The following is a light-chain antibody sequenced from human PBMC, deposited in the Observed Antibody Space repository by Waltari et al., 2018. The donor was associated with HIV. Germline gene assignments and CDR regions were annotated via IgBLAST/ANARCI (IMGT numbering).Light chain of an antibody. CDR2: RNN. CDR3: AAWDDSLL. CDR1: SSNIGSKY. J-gene: IGLJ2*01. V-gene: IGLV1-47*01. Sequence: TISCSGSSSNIGSKYVYWYQQLPGTAPKLLIYRNNQRPSGVPDRFSGSKSGTSASLAISGVRSEDEADYYCAAWDDSLLFGGGTKLTVL.